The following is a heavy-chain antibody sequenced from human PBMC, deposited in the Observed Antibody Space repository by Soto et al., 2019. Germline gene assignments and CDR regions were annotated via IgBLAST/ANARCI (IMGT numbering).Heavy chain of an antibody. CDR3: TMAPMMDTAMEVIFDY. D-gene: IGHD5-18*01. V-gene: IGHV3-15*01. CDR1: GFTFSNAW. Sequence: EVQLVESGGGLVKPGGSLRLSCAAPGFTFSNAWMSWVGQAPGKGREWVGRIKSKTDGGTTDYAAPVKGRFTISRDDSKNTLYLQMNSLKTEDTAVYYCTMAPMMDTAMEVIFDYWGQGTLVTVSS. CDR2: IKSKTDGGTT. J-gene: IGHJ4*02.